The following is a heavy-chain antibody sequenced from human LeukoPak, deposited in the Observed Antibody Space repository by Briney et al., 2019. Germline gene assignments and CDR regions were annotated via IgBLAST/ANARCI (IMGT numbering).Heavy chain of an antibody. Sequence: GGSLRLSCAASGFTFSSYWMTWGRQAPGKGLEWVANIRQDGSEKNYVDSVKGRFTISRDDAKNSLYLQMNSLRVEDTAVYFCMRQNRAYFFGHWGQGTLVTVSS. CDR2: IRQDGSEK. J-gene: IGHJ1*01. CDR3: MRQNRAYFFGH. V-gene: IGHV3-7*01. CDR1: GFTFSSYW. D-gene: IGHD3-3*01.